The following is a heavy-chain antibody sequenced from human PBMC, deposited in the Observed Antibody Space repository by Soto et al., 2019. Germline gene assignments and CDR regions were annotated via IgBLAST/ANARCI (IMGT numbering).Heavy chain of an antibody. CDR3: ARVPPRLTYDYVWGSSDY. CDR2: INAGNGNT. V-gene: IGHV1-3*01. D-gene: IGHD3-16*01. CDR1: GYTFTSYA. Sequence: QVQLVQSGAEVKKPGASVKVSCKASGYTFTSYAMHWVRQAPGQRLERMGWINAGNGNTKYSQKLQGRVTITRDTSASTGYMELSSLRSEDTAVYYCARVPPRLTYDYVWGSSDYWGQGTLVTVSS. J-gene: IGHJ4*02.